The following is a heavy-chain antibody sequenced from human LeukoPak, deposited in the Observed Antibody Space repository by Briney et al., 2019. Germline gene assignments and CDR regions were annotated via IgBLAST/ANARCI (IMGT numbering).Heavy chain of an antibody. CDR3: ARDESQQLVLDNWFDP. Sequence: GASVKVSCKASGYTFTGYYMHWVRQAPGQGLEWMGRINPNSGGTNYAQKFQGRVTMNRDTSISTAYMELSRLRSDDTAVYYCARDESQQLVLDNWFDPWGQGTLVTVSS. D-gene: IGHD6-13*01. CDR1: GYTFTGYY. CDR2: INPNSGGT. V-gene: IGHV1-2*06. J-gene: IGHJ5*02.